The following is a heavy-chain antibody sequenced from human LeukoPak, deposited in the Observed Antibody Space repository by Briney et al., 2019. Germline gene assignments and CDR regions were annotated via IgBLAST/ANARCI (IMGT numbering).Heavy chain of an antibody. CDR2: IYSGGST. Sequence: GGPLRFSCAASGFTVSSNYMSWVRLAPGKGLEWVSVIYSGGSTYYADSVKGRFTISRDNSKNTLYLQMNSLRAEDTAVYYCARDRTYDYYDSSGSMNYGMDVWAQGTTVTVSS. D-gene: IGHD3-22*01. V-gene: IGHV3-66*02. CDR1: GFTVSSNY. J-gene: IGHJ6*02. CDR3: ARDRTYDYYDSSGSMNYGMDV.